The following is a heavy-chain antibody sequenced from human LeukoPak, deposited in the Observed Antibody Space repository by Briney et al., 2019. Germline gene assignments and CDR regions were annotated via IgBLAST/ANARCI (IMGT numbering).Heavy chain of an antibody. V-gene: IGHV3-43D*04. J-gene: IGHJ6*03. CDR2: ISWDGGRT. CDR1: GFTFDDYA. CDR3: AKDIAPSGGSGWTYYYYYMDV. D-gene: IGHD6-19*01. Sequence: QPGGSLRLSCAASGFTFDDYAMHWVRQAPGKGLEWVSLISWDGGRTYYADSVQGRFTISRDNRQNSLYLQMNSLRAEDTALYYCAKDIAPSGGSGWTYYYYYMDVWGKGTTVTVSS.